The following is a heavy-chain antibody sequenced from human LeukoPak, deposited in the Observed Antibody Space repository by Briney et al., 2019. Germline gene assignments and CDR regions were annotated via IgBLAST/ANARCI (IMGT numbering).Heavy chain of an antibody. CDR2: IWYDGSNK. CDR1: GFTFSSYG. CDR3: ARGADCSSTSCYPFDY. D-gene: IGHD2-2*01. Sequence: GGSLRLSCAASGFTFSSYGMHWVRQAPGKGLEWVAVIWYDGSNKYYADSVKGRFTISRDNSKNTLYLQMNSLRAEDTAVYYCARGADCSSTSCYPFDYWDQGTLVTVSS. V-gene: IGHV3-33*01. J-gene: IGHJ4*02.